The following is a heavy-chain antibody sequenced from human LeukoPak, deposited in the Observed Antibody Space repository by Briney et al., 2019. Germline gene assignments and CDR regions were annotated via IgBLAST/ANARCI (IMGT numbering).Heavy chain of an antibody. J-gene: IGHJ4*02. CDR1: GGSISSGGYY. CDR2: IYYSGST. Sequence: PSETLSLTCTVSGGSISSGGYYWSWIRQHPGKGLEWIGYIYYSGSTNYNPSLKSRVTISVDTSKNQFSLKLSSVTAADTAVYYCARLVAARQVRYFDYWGQGTLVTVSS. CDR3: ARLVAARQVRYFDY. V-gene: IGHV4-61*08. D-gene: IGHD6-6*01.